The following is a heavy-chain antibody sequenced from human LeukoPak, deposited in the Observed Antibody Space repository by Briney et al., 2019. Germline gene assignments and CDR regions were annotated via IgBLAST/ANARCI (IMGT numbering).Heavy chain of an antibody. CDR1: GFTFDDYA. CDR3: AKVGGAFDY. V-gene: IGHV3-9*01. CDR2: ISWNSGSI. J-gene: IGHJ4*02. Sequence: SLRLSCAASGFTFDDYAMHWVRQAPGKGLEWVSGISWNSGSIGYADSVKGRFTISRDNAKNSLYLQMNSLRAEDTALYYCAKVGGAFDYWGQGTLVTVSS. D-gene: IGHD3-16*01.